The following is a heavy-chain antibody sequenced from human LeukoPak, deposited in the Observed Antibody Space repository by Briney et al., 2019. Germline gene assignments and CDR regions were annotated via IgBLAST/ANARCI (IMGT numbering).Heavy chain of an antibody. Sequence: GGSLRLSCAASGFTFSSYAMHWVRQAPGKGLEWVAVISYDGSNKYYADSVKGRFTISRDNSKNTLYLQMNSLRAEDTAVYHCARAGYYYDSSDTTYYFDYWGQGTLVTVSS. CDR1: GFTFSSYA. V-gene: IGHV3-30-3*01. CDR2: ISYDGSNK. J-gene: IGHJ4*02. CDR3: ARAGYYYDSSDTTYYFDY. D-gene: IGHD3-22*01.